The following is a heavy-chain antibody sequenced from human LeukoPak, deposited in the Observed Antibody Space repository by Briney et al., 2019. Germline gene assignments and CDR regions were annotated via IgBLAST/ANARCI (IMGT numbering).Heavy chain of an antibody. J-gene: IGHJ6*03. D-gene: IGHD3-16*01. Sequence: SETLSLTCTVSSGSISTSNYYWSWIRQPPGKGLEWIGEINHSGSTNYNPSLKSRVTISVDTSKNQFSLKLSSVTAADTAVYYCARGARGSGLYHYYMDVWGKGTTVTVSS. CDR3: ARGARGSGLYHYYMDV. CDR2: INHSGST. CDR1: SGSISTSNYY. V-gene: IGHV4-39*07.